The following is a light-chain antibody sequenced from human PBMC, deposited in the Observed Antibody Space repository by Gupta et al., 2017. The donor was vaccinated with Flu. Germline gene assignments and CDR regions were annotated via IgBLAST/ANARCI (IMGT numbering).Light chain of an antibody. CDR1: QSIGSS. CDR2: FAS. Sequence: EILLTQSPDFQSVTPKEKVTITCRASQSIGSSLHWYQQKPDQSPSLLFTFASLSGSGVPPRFSGSGSGTDFTLTINIREAEDAAKYYCRQSSNLPYTFGQGTKLEIK. J-gene: IGKJ2*01. CDR3: RQSSNLPYT. V-gene: IGKV6-21*01.